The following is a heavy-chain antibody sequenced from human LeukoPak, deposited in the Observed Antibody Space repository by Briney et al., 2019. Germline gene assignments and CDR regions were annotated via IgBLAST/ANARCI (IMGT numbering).Heavy chain of an antibody. D-gene: IGHD5-12*01. CDR2: IRSKAYGGTT. CDR3: TRDLPYSGYGLLPWY. V-gene: IGHV3-49*03. Sequence: GGSLRLSCTASGFTFGDYAMSWFRQAPGKGLEWVGFIRSKAYGGTTEYAASVKGRFTISRDDSKSIAYLQMNSLKTKDTAVYYCTRDLPYSGYGLLPWYWGQGTLVTVSS. J-gene: IGHJ4*02. CDR1: GFTFGDYA.